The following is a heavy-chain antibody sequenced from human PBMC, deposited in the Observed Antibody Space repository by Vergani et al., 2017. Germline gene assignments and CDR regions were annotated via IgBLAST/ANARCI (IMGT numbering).Heavy chain of an antibody. CDR3: ARGPENYGDYVLGY. V-gene: IGHV3-21*01. Sequence: EVQLVESGGGLVKPGGSLRLSCAASGFTFSSYSMNWVRQAPGKGLEWVSSISSSSSYIYYADSVKGRFTISRDNAKNSLYLQMNSLRAEDTAVYYCARGPENYGDYVLGYWGQGTLVTVSS. J-gene: IGHJ4*02. D-gene: IGHD4-17*01. CDR1: GFTFSSYS. CDR2: ISSSSSYI.